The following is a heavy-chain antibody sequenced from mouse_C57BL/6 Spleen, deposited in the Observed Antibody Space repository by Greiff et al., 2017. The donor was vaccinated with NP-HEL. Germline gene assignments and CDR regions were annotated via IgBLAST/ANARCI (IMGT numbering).Heavy chain of an antibody. CDR2: IDPSDSYT. J-gene: IGHJ1*03. V-gene: IGHV1-69*01. Sequence: VQLQQPGAELVMPGASVKLSCKASGYTFTSYWMHWVKQRPGQGLEWIGEIDPSDSYTNYNQTFTGKSTLTVDKSSSTAYMQLSSLTSEDSAVYYCARPGYFDVWGTGTTVTVSS. CDR3: ARPGYFDV. CDR1: GYTFTSYW.